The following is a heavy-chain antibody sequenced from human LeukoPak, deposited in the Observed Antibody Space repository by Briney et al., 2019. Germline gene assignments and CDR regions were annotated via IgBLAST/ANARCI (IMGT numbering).Heavy chain of an antibody. D-gene: IGHD6-19*01. CDR1: GFTFSSYG. V-gene: IGHV3-30*18. CDR2: ISYDGSNK. CDR3: AKDGGSGWTDAFDT. J-gene: IGHJ3*02. Sequence: GRSLRLSCAASGFTFSSYGMHWVRQAPGKGLEWVAVISYDGSNKYYADSVKGRFTISRDNSKNTLYLQMNSLRAEDTAVYYCAKDGGSGWTDAFDTWGQGTMVTVSS.